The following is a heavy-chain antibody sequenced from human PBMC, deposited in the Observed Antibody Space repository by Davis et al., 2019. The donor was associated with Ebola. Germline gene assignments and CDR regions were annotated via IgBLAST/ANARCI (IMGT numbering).Heavy chain of an antibody. CDR2: ISYDGSNK. V-gene: IGHV3-30*18. D-gene: IGHD6-13*01. CDR3: AKGTYSVH. CDR1: GFTFSSYG. J-gene: IGHJ4*02. Sequence: GESLMISCAASGFTFSSYGMHWVRQAPGKGLEWVAVISYDGSNKYYADSVKGRFTISRDNSKNTLYLQMNSLRAEDTAVYYCAKGTYSVHWGQGTLVTVSS.